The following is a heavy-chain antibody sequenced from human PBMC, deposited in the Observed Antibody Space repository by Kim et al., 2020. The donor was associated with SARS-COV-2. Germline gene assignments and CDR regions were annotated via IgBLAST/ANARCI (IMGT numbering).Heavy chain of an antibody. J-gene: IGHJ4*02. CDR3: ARLPRRTGTQPTFDY. V-gene: IGHV4-39*01. Sequence: LKSRVTISVDTSKSHFSLKLSPVTAADTAVYYCARLPRRTGTQPTFDYWGQGTLVTVSS. D-gene: IGHD1-7*01.